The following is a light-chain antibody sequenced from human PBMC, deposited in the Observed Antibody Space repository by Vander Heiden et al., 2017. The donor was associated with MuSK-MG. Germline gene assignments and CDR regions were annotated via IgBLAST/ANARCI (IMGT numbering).Light chain of an antibody. V-gene: IGLV3-21*02. CDR3: QVWDSRSDHRI. CDR1: NLGSKS. J-gene: IGLJ2*01. Sequence: SYVLTHPPSLSLAPGQTARIPCGGNNLGSKSVHWYQQSPGQAPVLVVYDDSDRPSGIPERFSGSKSGNTATLTISRVEAEDEADYYCQVWDSRSDHRIFGGGTKLPVL. CDR2: DDS.